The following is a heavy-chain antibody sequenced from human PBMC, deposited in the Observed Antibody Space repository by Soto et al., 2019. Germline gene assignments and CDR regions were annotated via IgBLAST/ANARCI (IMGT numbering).Heavy chain of an antibody. J-gene: IGHJ6*02. D-gene: IGHD3-10*01. CDR2: IIPIFGTA. V-gene: IGHV1-69*13. CDR1: GGTFSSYA. Sequence: ASVKVSCKASGGTFSSYAISWVRQAPGQGLEWMGGIIPIFGTANYAQKFQGRVTITADESTSTAYMELSSLRSEDTAVYYCARSRRDPYYYGSGEYYYGMDVWGQGTTVTVSS. CDR3: ARSRRDPYYYGSGEYYYGMDV.